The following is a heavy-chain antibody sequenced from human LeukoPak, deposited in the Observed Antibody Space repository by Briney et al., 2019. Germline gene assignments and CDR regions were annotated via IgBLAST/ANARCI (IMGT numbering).Heavy chain of an antibody. V-gene: IGHV4-38-2*02. CDR3: ARGRSSMVRGYYYYYMDV. CDR1: GYSIGSGYY. J-gene: IGHJ6*03. D-gene: IGHD3-10*01. Sequence: SETLSLTCTVSGYSIGSGYYWGWIRQPPGKGLEWIGSIYHSGSTYYNPSLKSRVTISVDTSKNQFSLKLSSVTAADTAVYYCARGRSSMVRGYYYYYMDVWGKGTTVTISS. CDR2: IYHSGST.